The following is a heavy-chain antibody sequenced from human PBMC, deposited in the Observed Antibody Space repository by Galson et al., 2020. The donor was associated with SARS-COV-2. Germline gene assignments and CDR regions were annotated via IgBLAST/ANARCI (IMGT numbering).Heavy chain of an antibody. CDR3: TKYDPLFTAFDS. D-gene: IGHD3-10*02. CDR2: ISYNGGRQ. V-gene: IGHV3-30*18. Sequence: GGSLKLSCRASDLTFNNYGFHWVRQTPGKGLEWVAMISYNGGRQSYAAFVEGRFRISRDNSKNTLSLHMASLRPDDTGIYHCTKYDPLFTAFDSWGQGTRVTVSS. J-gene: IGHJ5*01. CDR1: DLTFNNYG.